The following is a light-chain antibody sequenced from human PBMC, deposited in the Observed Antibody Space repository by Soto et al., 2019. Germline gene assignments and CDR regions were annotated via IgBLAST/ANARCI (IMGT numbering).Light chain of an antibody. Sequence: DIVLTQSPGTLSLSPGERASLSCRASQSVRSSFLAWYQQKPGQAPRLLIYDASSRATGIPDRFSGSGSGTDFPLTISRLEPEDFAVYYCQQYGTSPGTFGQGTKVEIK. CDR3: QQYGTSPGT. CDR2: DAS. J-gene: IGKJ1*01. CDR1: QSVRSSF. V-gene: IGKV3-20*01.